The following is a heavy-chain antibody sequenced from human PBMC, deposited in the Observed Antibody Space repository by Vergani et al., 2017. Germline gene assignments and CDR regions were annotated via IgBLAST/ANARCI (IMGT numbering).Heavy chain of an antibody. V-gene: IGHV4-31*03. CDR1: GGSISSGWYY. J-gene: IGHJ4*02. CDR2: VYYMGST. Sequence: QVQLQESGPGLVKPSQTLSLTCTVPGGSISSGWYYWSSIRQDPGTGLEWIGYVYYMGSTYSNPSLKSRVTISVDTSKNQFSLKLSSVTAADTAVYYCARDHGSGSSRLFDYWGQGTLVTVSS. CDR3: ARDHGSGSSRLFDY. D-gene: IGHD3-10*01.